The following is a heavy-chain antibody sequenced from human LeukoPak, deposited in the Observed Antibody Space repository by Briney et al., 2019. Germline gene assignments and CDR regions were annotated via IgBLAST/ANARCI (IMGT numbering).Heavy chain of an antibody. V-gene: IGHV3-30*03. D-gene: IGHD4-23*01. Sequence: GGSLRLSCAASGFTFSSYGMHWVRQAPGKGLEWVAVISYDGSNKYYADSVKGRFTISRDNSENTLYLQMSSLRAEDTAVYYCSSDGGKNFDYWGQGTLVTVSS. CDR2: ISYDGSNK. CDR3: SSDGGKNFDY. CDR1: GFTFSSYG. J-gene: IGHJ4*02.